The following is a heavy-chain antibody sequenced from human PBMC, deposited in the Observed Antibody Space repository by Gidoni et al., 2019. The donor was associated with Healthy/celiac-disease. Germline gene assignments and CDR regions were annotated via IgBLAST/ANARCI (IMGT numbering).Heavy chain of an antibody. D-gene: IGHD5-18*01. V-gene: IGHV3-9*01. CDR1: GFTFDDYA. CDR2: SSGNRGSI. J-gene: IGHJ4*02. CDR3: AKGTDTAMVTYFDY. Sequence: EVQLVESGGGLVQHGRSLSLSCAASGFTFDDYAMHWVRQGPGNGLEWVSGSSGNRGSIGDADSVKGRFTISRDNAKNSLYLQMNSLRAEDTALYYCAKGTDTAMVTYFDYWGQGTLVTVSS.